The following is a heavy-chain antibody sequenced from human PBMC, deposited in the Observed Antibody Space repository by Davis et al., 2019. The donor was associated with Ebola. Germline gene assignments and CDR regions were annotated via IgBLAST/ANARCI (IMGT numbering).Heavy chain of an antibody. J-gene: IGHJ3*02. D-gene: IGHD3-3*02. CDR2: IYYSGST. Sequence: PGGSLRLSCTVSGGSISSSSYYWGWIRQPPGKGLEWIGSIYYSGSTYYNPSLKSRVTISVDTSKNQFSLKLSSVTAADTAVYYCARRRGGLLDDASHIWGQGTMVTVSS. CDR3: ARRRGGLLDDASHI. V-gene: IGHV4-39*07. CDR1: GGSISSSSYY.